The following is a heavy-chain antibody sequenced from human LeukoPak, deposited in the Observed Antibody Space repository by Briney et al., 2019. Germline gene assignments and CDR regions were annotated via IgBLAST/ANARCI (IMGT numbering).Heavy chain of an antibody. V-gene: IGHV3-48*03. Sequence: GGSLRLSCTASGFIFSNFEMNWFRQAPGKGLQWLAYINSGATSEYYADSVKGRFTISIDNSKNPLYLQLYSLGVQDTAIYYCARVICTGGSCFQNDYWGQGTLVTVSS. J-gene: IGHJ4*02. CDR2: INSGATSE. CDR3: ARVICTGGSCFQNDY. D-gene: IGHD2-8*02. CDR1: GFIFSNFE.